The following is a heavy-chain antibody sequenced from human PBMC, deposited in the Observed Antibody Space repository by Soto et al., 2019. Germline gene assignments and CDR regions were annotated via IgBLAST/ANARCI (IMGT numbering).Heavy chain of an antibody. CDR2: IYYSGSA. J-gene: IGHJ3*02. Sequence: SETLSLTCAVYGGSFSGYYWGWIRQPPGKGLEWIGSIYYSGSAYYNPSLKSRVTISVDTSKNQFSLKLSSVTAADTAVHYCARHVEMAIHAFDIWGQGTMVTV. CDR3: ARHVEMAIHAFDI. V-gene: IGHV4-39*01. D-gene: IGHD2-2*02. CDR1: GGSFSGYY.